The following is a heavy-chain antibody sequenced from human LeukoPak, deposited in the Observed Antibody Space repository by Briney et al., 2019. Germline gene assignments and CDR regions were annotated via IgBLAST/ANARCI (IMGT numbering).Heavy chain of an antibody. V-gene: IGHV3-7*01. CDR3: ARIYCSSANCDRWNAFDM. J-gene: IGHJ3*02. Sequence: GGSLRRSCAASGFTLRYYWMSWVRQAPGKGLEWVANIKQDGSEKYYVDSVKGRFTISRDNAENSLSLQMNSLRVEDTAVYYCARIYCSSANCDRWNAFDMWGQGTMVTGSS. D-gene: IGHD2-2*02. CDR1: GFTLRYYW. CDR2: IKQDGSEK.